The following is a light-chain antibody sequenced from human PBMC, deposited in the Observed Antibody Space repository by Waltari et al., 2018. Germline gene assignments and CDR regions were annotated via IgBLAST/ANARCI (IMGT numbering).Light chain of an antibody. CDR2: QVD. V-gene: IGLV3-1*01. Sequence: WYQQEPGQCPVLVIDQVDKRAYRLPDRFAGSNCHNTATLTIRVIQATDEADCHCQGCDFGSVVFGGGTKLTVV. CDR3: QGCDFGSVV. J-gene: IGLJ2*01.